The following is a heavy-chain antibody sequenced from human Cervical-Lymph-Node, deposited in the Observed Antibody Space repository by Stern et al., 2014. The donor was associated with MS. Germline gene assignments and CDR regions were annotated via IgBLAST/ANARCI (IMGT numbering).Heavy chain of an antibody. CDR3: ARDTSSPERSDW. V-gene: IGHV3-53*01. CDR2: ITNVGST. J-gene: IGHJ4*02. CDR1: GFTVSRDY. Sequence: EVQLLESGGGVIQPGGSLRLSCTASGFTVSRDYMTWVRQAPGKVLEWVSLITNVGSTFYTDSVKGRFTISRDDSKNTVYLHMTSLRAEDTAMYYCARDTSSPERSDWWGQGTLVTVSS. D-gene: IGHD1-1*01.